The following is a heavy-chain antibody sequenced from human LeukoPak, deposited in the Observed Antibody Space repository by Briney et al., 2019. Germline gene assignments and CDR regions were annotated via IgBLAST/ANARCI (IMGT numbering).Heavy chain of an antibody. D-gene: IGHD6-19*01. Sequence: PGGSLRLSCAASGFTLSRYWMSWVRQAPGKGLERVANIKQAGSERYYVDSVKGRFTISRDNSKNTLYLQMNSLRAEDTAFYYCAKGSSGWSTDAFDIWGQGTMVTVSS. J-gene: IGHJ3*02. V-gene: IGHV3-7*03. CDR1: GFTLSRYW. CDR3: AKGSSGWSTDAFDI. CDR2: IKQAGSER.